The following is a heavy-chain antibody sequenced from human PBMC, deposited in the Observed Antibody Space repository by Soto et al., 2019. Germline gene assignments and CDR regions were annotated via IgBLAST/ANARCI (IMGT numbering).Heavy chain of an antibody. D-gene: IGHD3-22*01. V-gene: IGHV1-3*01. Sequence: ASVKVSCKASGYTFTSYAMHWVRQAPGQRLEWMGWINAGNGNTKYSQKFQGRVTITRDTSASTAYMELSSLRSEDTAVYYCARDLDYYDSSGYWFLGYDYDYWGQGTLVTVSS. CDR1: GYTFTSYA. J-gene: IGHJ4*02. CDR3: ARDLDYYDSSGYWFLGYDYDY. CDR2: INAGNGNT.